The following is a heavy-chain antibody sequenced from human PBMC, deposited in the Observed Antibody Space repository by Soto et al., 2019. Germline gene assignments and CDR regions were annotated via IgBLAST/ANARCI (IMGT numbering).Heavy chain of an antibody. CDR3: ARTLYDFWSAQYPRAFDI. Sequence: SDTLSLTCTVSGGSISSYYWSWIRQPPGKGLEWIGYIYYSGSTNYNPSLKSRVTISVDTSKNQFSLKLSSVTAADTAVYYCARTLYDFWSAQYPRAFDIWGQGTMVTVS. J-gene: IGHJ3*02. D-gene: IGHD3-3*01. CDR1: GGSISSYY. CDR2: IYYSGST. V-gene: IGHV4-59*07.